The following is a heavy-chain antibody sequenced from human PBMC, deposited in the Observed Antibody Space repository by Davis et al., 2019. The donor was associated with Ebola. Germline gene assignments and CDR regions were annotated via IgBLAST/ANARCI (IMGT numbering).Heavy chain of an antibody. CDR3: ARRYGSGSYYNFYYYYGMDV. J-gene: IGHJ6*02. D-gene: IGHD3-10*01. Sequence: GESLKISCAASGFTFSSYAMHWVRQAPGKGLEWVAVISYDGSNKYYADSVKGRFTISRDNSKNTLYLQMNSLRAEDTAVYYCARRYGSGSYYNFYYYYGMDVWGQGTTVTVSS. CDR1: GFTFSSYA. CDR2: ISYDGSNK. V-gene: IGHV3-30-3*01.